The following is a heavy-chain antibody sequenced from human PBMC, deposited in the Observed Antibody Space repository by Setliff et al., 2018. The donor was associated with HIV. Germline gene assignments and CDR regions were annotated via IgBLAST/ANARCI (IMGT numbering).Heavy chain of an antibody. CDR2: INPSGGST. V-gene: IGHV1-46*01. D-gene: IGHD4-17*01. CDR3: AKGAGFYGDYTFDH. Sequence: GASVKVSCKASGYTFTSYYIHWVRQAPGQGLEWMGRINPSGGSTSYAQKFQSRVTISMVASRNQFSLKVTSVTAADTAVYYCAKGAGFYGDYTFDHWGQGRQVTVSS. J-gene: IGHJ4*02. CDR1: GYTFTSYY.